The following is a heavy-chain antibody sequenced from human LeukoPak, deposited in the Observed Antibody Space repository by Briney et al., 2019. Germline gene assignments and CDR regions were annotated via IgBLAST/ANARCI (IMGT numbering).Heavy chain of an antibody. D-gene: IGHD4-11*01. CDR1: GGSISSYY. J-gene: IGHJ5*02. CDR3: ARGYSNSPVNWFDP. V-gene: IGHV4-59*01. Sequence: SETLSLTCTVSGGSISSYYWSWIRQPPGKGLEWIGYIYYSGSTNYNPSLKSRVTISVDTSKNQFSLQVTSVTAADTAVYYCARGYSNSPVNWFDPWGQGTLVTVSS. CDR2: IYYSGST.